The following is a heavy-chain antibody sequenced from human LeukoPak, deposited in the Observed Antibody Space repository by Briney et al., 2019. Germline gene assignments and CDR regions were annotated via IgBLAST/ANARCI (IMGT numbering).Heavy chain of an antibody. Sequence: SETLSLTCTVSGGSISSYYWSWIRQPPGKGLEWIGYIYNSGSTNYNPSLKSRVTISVDTSKNQFSLKLSSVTAADTAVYYCARDRGGGYNLGYAFDIWGQGTMVTVSS. CDR1: GGSISSYY. CDR3: ARDRGGGYNLGYAFDI. D-gene: IGHD5-24*01. V-gene: IGHV4-59*01. CDR2: IYNSGST. J-gene: IGHJ3*02.